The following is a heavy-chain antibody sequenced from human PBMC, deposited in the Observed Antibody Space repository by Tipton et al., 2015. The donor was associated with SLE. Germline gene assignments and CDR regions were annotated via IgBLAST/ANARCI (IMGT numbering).Heavy chain of an antibody. CDR1: GGSISSGSYY. J-gene: IGHJ4*02. CDR3: ARGIPYYDILTGYYTSRFDY. Sequence: TLSLTCTVSGGSISSGSYYWSWIRQPAGKGLECIGRMYISGSTNYNPSLKSRVTISVDTSKNQFSLKLSSVTAADTAVYYCARGIPYYDILTGYYTSRFDYWGQGTLVTVSS. V-gene: IGHV4-61*02. D-gene: IGHD3-9*01. CDR2: MYISGST.